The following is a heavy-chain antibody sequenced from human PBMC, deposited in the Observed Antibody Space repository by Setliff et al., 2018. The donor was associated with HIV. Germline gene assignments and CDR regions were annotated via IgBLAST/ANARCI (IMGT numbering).Heavy chain of an antibody. J-gene: IGHJ3*01. CDR3: ARDHVVNGFDV. CDR2: ITGSSTT. Sequence: GGSLRLSCAASGFPFSSSNMHWVRQAPGKGLEWLSYITGSSTTYYAESVKGRFTISRDNARNSLYLQVNSLRVEDTAVYFCARDHVVNGFDVWGQGTMVTVSS. D-gene: IGHD1-1*01. CDR1: GFPFSSSN. V-gene: IGHV3-48*01.